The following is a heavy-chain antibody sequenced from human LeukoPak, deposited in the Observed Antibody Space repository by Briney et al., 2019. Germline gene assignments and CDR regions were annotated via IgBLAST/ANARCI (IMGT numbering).Heavy chain of an antibody. CDR1: GFTVSSNY. CDR2: IYSGGST. CDR3: AKDHVTTVTTRPLGLDY. J-gene: IGHJ4*02. D-gene: IGHD4-11*01. V-gene: IGHV3-66*01. Sequence: GGSLRLSCAASGFTVSSNYMSWVRQAPGKGLEWVSVIYSGGSTYYADSVKGRFTISRDNSKNTLYLQMNSLRAEDTAVYYCAKDHVTTVTTRPLGLDYWGQGTLVTVSS.